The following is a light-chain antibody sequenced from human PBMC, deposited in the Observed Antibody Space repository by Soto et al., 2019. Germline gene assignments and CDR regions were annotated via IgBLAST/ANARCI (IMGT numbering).Light chain of an antibody. CDR3: HSRA. J-gene: IGKJ5*01. CDR2: DAS. V-gene: IGKV1-5*01. CDR1: QSVRSW. Sequence: DIQMTQSPATLSASVGDRVTITCRASQSVRSWLAWYQQKPGTAPKLLIFDASRLESGVPSRFSGSASGTEFTLTISSLQPDDFATYFCHSRAFGQGTRLEI.